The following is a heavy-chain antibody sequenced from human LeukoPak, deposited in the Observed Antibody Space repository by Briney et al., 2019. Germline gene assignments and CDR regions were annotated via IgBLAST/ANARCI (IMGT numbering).Heavy chain of an antibody. D-gene: IGHD3-3*01. Sequence: SETLSLTCAVSGYSLGKNYYWGWIRQSPGKGLEWIGRIYGRASTSYNPSLMSRVTMSVDTSKNHFSLQLTSVTAADTAVYYCARYDSRGSASTKFDYWGPGIQVTVSS. V-gene: IGHV4-38-2*01. CDR2: IYGRAST. CDR1: GYSLGKNYY. CDR3: ARYDSRGSASTKFDY. J-gene: IGHJ4*02.